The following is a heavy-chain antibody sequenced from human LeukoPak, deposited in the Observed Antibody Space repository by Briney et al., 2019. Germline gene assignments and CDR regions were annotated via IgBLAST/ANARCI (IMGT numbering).Heavy chain of an antibody. CDR1: GGSVSSYY. CDR3: ARLTALEADKHYYYMDV. J-gene: IGHJ6*03. CDR2: IYYSGST. Sequence: TSETLSLTCNVSGGSVSSYYWSWIRQPPGKGLEWIGYIYYSGSTNDNPSLKSRVTISADTSKNQFSLKLSSVTAADTAVYYCARLTALEADKHYYYMDVWGKGTTVTVTS. V-gene: IGHV4-59*02. D-gene: IGHD3-3*01.